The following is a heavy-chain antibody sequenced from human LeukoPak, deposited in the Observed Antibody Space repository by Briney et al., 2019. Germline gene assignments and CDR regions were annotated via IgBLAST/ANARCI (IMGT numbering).Heavy chain of an antibody. CDR1: GFTFSDYY. CDR3: AKGTPEGYGDYVRLALPKNPIDY. J-gene: IGHJ4*02. Sequence: GGSLRLSCAASGFTFSDYYMSWIRQAPGKGLEWVSYISSSGSTTYYADSVKGRFTISRDNSKNTLYLQMNSLRAEDTAVYYCAKGTPEGYGDYVRLALPKNPIDYWGQGTLVTVSS. CDR2: ISSSGSTT. D-gene: IGHD4-17*01. V-gene: IGHV3-11*01.